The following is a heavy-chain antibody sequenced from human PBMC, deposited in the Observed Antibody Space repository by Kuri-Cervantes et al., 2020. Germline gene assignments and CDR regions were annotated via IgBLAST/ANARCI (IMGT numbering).Heavy chain of an antibody. CDR2: IYTTGST. CDR1: GGSINSDTYY. D-gene: IGHD2-15*01. J-gene: IGHJ4*02. CDR3: ARLLKGYYYFDY. V-gene: IGHV4-61*02. Sequence: SETLSLTCTVSGGSINSDTYYWNWIRQPAGKELEWIGRIYTTGSTNYNPSLKSRVTISVDTSKNQFSLKLSSVTAADTAVYYCARLLKGYYYFDYWGQGTLVTVSS.